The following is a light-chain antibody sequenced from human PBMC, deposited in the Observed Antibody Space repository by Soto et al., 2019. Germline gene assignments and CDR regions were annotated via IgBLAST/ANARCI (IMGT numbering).Light chain of an antibody. V-gene: IGLV2-14*01. CDR2: DVS. CDR1: SSDVGGYNY. Sequence: QSVLAQPASVSGSPGQSITIPCTGTSSDVGGYNYVSWYQQHPGKAPKLMIYDVSNRPSGVSKRFSGSKSGNTASLTISGLQAEDEADYYCSSYTSSRDYVFGTGTKVT. J-gene: IGLJ1*01. CDR3: SSYTSSRDYV.